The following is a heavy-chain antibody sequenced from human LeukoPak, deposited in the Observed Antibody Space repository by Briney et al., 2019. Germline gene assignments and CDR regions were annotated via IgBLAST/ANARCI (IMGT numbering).Heavy chain of an antibody. CDR1: GFTFSSYA. D-gene: IGHD2-15*01. CDR3: ARVGYCSGGSCRYYFDY. CDR2: ISGSGGST. Sequence: GSLRLSCAASGFTFSSYAMSWVRQAPGKGLEWVSAISGSGGSTYYADSVKGRFTISRDNSKNTLYLQMNSLRAEDTAVYYCARVGYCSGGSCRYYFDYWGQGTLVTASS. V-gene: IGHV3-23*01. J-gene: IGHJ4*02.